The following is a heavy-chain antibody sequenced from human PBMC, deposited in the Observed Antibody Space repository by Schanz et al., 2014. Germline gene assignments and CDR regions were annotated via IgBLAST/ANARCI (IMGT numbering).Heavy chain of an antibody. D-gene: IGHD1-26*01. Sequence: EVQLVESGGGLVQPGGSLRLSCAASGFTVSKNYMSWVRQAPGKGLEWVSIIYTDGSTYYADSVRDRFTISRDNSKNMLYLQMNNLRAEDTAVYYCARDRVGASSYFDYWGQGTLXTVSS. V-gene: IGHV3-66*01. CDR2: IYTDGST. J-gene: IGHJ4*02. CDR1: GFTVSKNY. CDR3: ARDRVGASSYFDY.